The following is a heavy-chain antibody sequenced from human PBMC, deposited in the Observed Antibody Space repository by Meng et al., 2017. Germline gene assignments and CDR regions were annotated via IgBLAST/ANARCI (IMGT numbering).Heavy chain of an antibody. Sequence: GGSLRLSCAASGFTFSSYEMNWVRQAPGKGLEWVSYISSSGSTIYYADSVKGRFTISRDNAKSSLYLQMNSLRAEDTAVYYCARGNYDYVWGSYRKFDYWGQGTLVTVSS. CDR1: GFTFSSYE. V-gene: IGHV3-48*03. CDR2: ISSSGSTI. J-gene: IGHJ4*02. D-gene: IGHD3-16*02. CDR3: ARGNYDYVWGSYRKFDY.